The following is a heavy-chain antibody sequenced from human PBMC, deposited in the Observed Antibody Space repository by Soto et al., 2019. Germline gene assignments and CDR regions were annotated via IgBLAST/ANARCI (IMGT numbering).Heavy chain of an antibody. V-gene: IGHV1-69*02. J-gene: IGHJ4*02. D-gene: IGHD4-17*01. CDR3: AGGTHDYGAPGSPVFDY. Sequence: QVQLVQSGAEVKKPGSSVKVSCTASGGTFSSYTISWVRQAPGQGLEWVGRIIPIRGIANYAQKFQGRVTITADKSTSTAYMELSSLRSEDTAVYYCAGGTHDYGAPGSPVFDYWGQGTLVTVSS. CDR2: IIPIRGIA. CDR1: GGTFSSYT.